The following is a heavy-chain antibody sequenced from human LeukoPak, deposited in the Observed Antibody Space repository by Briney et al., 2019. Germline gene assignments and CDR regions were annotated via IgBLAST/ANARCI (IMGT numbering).Heavy chain of an antibody. CDR1: GFTVSSNY. CDR3: AKVSGYFDY. V-gene: IGHV3-23*01. CDR2: ISGSGGST. D-gene: IGHD3-10*01. J-gene: IGHJ4*02. Sequence: GGSLRLSCAASGFTVSSNYMSWVRQAPGKGLEWVSAISGSGGSTYYADSVKGRFTISRDNSKNTLYLQMNSLRAEDTAVYYCAKVSGYFDYWGQGTLVTVSS.